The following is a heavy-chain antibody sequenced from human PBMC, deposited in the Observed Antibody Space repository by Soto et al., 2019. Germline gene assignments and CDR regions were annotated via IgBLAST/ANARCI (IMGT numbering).Heavy chain of an antibody. J-gene: IGHJ1*01. CDR1: GYTFTSYA. D-gene: IGHD2-15*01. CDR3: ARDSLYCSGGSCYHAEYFQH. CDR2: INAGNGNT. V-gene: IGHV1-3*01. Sequence: QVQLVQSGAEVKKPGASVKVSCKASGYTFTSYAMHWVRQAPGQRLEWMGWINAGNGNTKYSQKFQGRVTITRDKSASTAYMELSSLRSEDTAVYYCARDSLYCSGGSCYHAEYFQHWGQGTLVTVSS.